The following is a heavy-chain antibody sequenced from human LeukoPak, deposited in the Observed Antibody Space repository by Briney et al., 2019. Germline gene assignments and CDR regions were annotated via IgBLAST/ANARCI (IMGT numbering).Heavy chain of an antibody. CDR1: GYSFTTYW. J-gene: IGHJ3*01. Sequence: GESLKISCKNSGYSFTTYWIGWVRQMPGKGLEWMGIIYPGDSDTRYSPSFHGQVTMSVDKSINTAYLQWSSLKASDTAVYYCARPLLRYFDTHAFDLWGQGTMVTASS. CDR2: IYPGDSDT. D-gene: IGHD3-9*01. CDR3: ARPLLRYFDTHAFDL. V-gene: IGHV5-51*01.